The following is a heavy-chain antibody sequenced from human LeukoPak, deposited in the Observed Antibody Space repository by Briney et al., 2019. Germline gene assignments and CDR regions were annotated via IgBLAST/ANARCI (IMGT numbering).Heavy chain of an antibody. Sequence: ASVKVSCKASGYTFTSYYMHWVRQAPGQGREWMGIINPSGGSTSYAQKFQGRVTMTRDMSTSTVYMELSSLRSEDTAVYYCARESQSRGSGSYGDAFDIWGQGTMVTVSS. V-gene: IGHV1-46*01. D-gene: IGHD3-10*01. J-gene: IGHJ3*02. CDR2: INPSGGST. CDR1: GYTFTSYY. CDR3: ARESQSRGSGSYGDAFDI.